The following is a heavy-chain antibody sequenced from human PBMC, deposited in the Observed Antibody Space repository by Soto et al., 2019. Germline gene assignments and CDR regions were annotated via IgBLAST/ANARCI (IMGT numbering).Heavy chain of an antibody. Sequence: QVQLVQSGAEVKKPGASVKVSCKASGYTFTSYGISWVRQAPGQGLEWMGWISAYNGNTNYAQKLQGRVTMTPDTSTSTAYVELRRLRSDDTAVYYCARDGSRGYSGYDTFDYWGQGTLVTVSS. CDR2: ISAYNGNT. D-gene: IGHD5-12*01. CDR3: ARDGSRGYSGYDTFDY. V-gene: IGHV1-18*04. CDR1: GYTFTSYG. J-gene: IGHJ4*02.